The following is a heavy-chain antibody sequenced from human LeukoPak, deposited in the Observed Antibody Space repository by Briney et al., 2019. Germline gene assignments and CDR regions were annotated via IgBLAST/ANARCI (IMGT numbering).Heavy chain of an antibody. CDR2: MNPNSGNT. D-gene: IGHD6-13*01. CDR1: GYTFTSYD. CDR3: ARVGIAAAGNVFDY. J-gene: IGHJ4*02. Sequence: ASLTVSCKASGYTFTSYDINWVRQATGQGREWMGWMNPNSGNTGYAQKFQGRVTMTRNTSISTAYMELSSLRSEDTAVYYCARVGIAAAGNVFDYWGQGTLVTVSS. V-gene: IGHV1-8*01.